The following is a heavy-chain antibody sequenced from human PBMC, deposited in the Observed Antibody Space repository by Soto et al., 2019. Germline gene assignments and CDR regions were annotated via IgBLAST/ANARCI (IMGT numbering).Heavy chain of an antibody. J-gene: IGHJ4*02. D-gene: IGHD3-16*01. CDR2: ISNSGGST. V-gene: IGHV3-23*01. Sequence: PGGSLRLSCAASGFTFSGYAMSWVRQAPGKGLEWVSTISNSGGSTWYAESVKGRFTISRDNSKNTLDLQMNSLRAEDTAVYYCRMGYFFDYWGQGTLVTVSS. CDR3: RMGYFFDY. CDR1: GFTFSGYA.